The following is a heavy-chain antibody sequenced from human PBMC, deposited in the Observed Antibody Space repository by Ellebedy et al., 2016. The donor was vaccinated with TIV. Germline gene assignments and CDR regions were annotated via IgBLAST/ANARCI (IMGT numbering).Heavy chain of an antibody. CDR2: IYYSGST. CDR3: ARRAAVDYDFWSGQGYYFDY. V-gene: IGHV4-39*01. D-gene: IGHD3-3*01. Sequence: MPSETLSLTCTVSGGSISSSSYYWGWIRQPPGKGLEWVGSIYYSGSTYYNPSLKSRVTISVDTSKNQFSLKLSSVTAADTAVYYCARRAAVDYDFWSGQGYYFDYWGQGTLVTVSS. CDR1: GGSISSSSYY. J-gene: IGHJ4*02.